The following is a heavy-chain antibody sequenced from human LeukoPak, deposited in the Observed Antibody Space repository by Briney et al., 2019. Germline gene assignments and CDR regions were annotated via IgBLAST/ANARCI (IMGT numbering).Heavy chain of an antibody. Sequence: PSETLSLTSTVSAGSITSYNWAWIPQPAGQELKWIGRIYTSGSTNYNPSLKSRVTMSVDTSKNQFSLRLSSVTAADTAVYYCARLEYCGSASCYGDFWGQGILVTVSS. D-gene: IGHD2-2*01. CDR1: AGSITSYN. V-gene: IGHV4-4*07. CDR2: IYTSGST. CDR3: ARLEYCGSASCYGDF. J-gene: IGHJ4*02.